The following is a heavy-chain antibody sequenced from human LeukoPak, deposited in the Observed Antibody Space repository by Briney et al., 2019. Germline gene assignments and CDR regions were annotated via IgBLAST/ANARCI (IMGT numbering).Heavy chain of an antibody. D-gene: IGHD5-18*01. Sequence: GGSLRLSCTVSGFTVSSNSMSWVRQAPGKGLEWVSFIYSGSTHYSDSVKGRFTISRDNSKNTLYLQMNSLRAEDTAVYYCARRKNRGYSYGHNWFDPWGQGTLVTVSS. J-gene: IGHJ5*02. CDR3: ARRKNRGYSYGHNWFDP. V-gene: IGHV3-53*01. CDR2: IYSGST. CDR1: GFTVSSNS.